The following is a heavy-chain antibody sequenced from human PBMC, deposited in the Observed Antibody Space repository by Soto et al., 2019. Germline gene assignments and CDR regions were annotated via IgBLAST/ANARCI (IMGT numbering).Heavy chain of an antibody. Sequence: ASVKVSCKASGYTFTGYYMHWVRQAPGQGLEWMGWINPNSGGTNYAQKFQGWVTMTRETSISTAYMELSRRRSDDTAVYYCARGVGGYCTNGVCSPSYYYYMDVWGKGTTVTVSS. CDR1: GYTFTGYY. J-gene: IGHJ6*03. D-gene: IGHD2-8*01. CDR2: INPNSGGT. V-gene: IGHV1-2*04. CDR3: ARGVGGYCTNGVCSPSYYYYMDV.